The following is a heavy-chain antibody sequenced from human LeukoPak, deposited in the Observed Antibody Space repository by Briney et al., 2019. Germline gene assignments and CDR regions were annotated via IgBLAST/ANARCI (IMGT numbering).Heavy chain of an antibody. J-gene: IGHJ5*02. CDR3: ARGGCSGDCLNWFDP. D-gene: IGHD2-21*02. CDR2: IHYSGST. CDR1: LGSVNNYH. Sequence: PSEILSLTCIVSLGSVNNYHWTWVRQPPGKGLEWIGYIHYSGSTNYNPSLKSRVTMSLDTSNNQFFLSLRSLTAADTAVYYCARGGCSGDCLNWFDPWGQGTLVTVSS. V-gene: IGHV4-59*02.